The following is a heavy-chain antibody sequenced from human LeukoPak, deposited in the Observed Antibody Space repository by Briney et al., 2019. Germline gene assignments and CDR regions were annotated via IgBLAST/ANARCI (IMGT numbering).Heavy chain of an antibody. J-gene: IGHJ6*03. D-gene: IGHD5/OR15-5a*01. Sequence: GGSLRLSCAASGFTFSSYSMNWVRQAPGKGLEWVSYISSSSSTIYYADSVKGRFTISRDNSKNTLYLQMNSLRAEDTAVYYCAKSVSGYYYMDVWGKGTTVTVSS. V-gene: IGHV3-48*01. CDR1: GFTFSSYS. CDR2: ISSSSSTI. CDR3: AKSVSGYYYMDV.